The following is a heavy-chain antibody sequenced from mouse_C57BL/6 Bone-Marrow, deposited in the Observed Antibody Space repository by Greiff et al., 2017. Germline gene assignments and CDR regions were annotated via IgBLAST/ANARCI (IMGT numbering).Heavy chain of an antibody. CDR3: ARGGYDAWFAY. V-gene: IGHV1-82*01. J-gene: IGHJ3*01. CDR1: GYAFSSSW. D-gene: IGHD2-2*01. CDR2: IYPGDGDT. Sequence: QVQLQQSGPELVKPGASVKISCKASGYAFSSSWMNWVKPRPGTGLEWIGRIYPGDGDTNYNGTFKGKATLTADTSSSTAYMQLSSLTSEDSAVYCCARGGYDAWFAYWGQGTLVTVSA.